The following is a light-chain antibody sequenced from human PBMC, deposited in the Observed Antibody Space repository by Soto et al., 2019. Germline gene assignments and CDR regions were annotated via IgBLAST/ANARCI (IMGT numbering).Light chain of an antibody. Sequence: QSVLTQPASVSGSPGQSITISCTGTSGDIGSYNLVSWYQHHPGKAPQLMIYEVNKRPSGVSDRFSGSKSGNTASLTISGLHSEDETDYYCCSYAGSSTPFVFGTGTKVTVL. CDR1: SGDIGSYNL. CDR3: CSYAGSSTPFV. V-gene: IGLV2-23*02. CDR2: EVN. J-gene: IGLJ1*01.